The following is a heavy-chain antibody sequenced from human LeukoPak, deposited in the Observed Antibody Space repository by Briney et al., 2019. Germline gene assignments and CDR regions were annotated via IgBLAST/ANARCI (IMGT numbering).Heavy chain of an antibody. CDR2: IYWDDDK. D-gene: IGHD3-10*01. Sequence: SGPTLVNPTQTLTLTCTFSGFSLSTSGVGVGWIRQPPGKALEWLALIYWDDDKRYSPSLESRLTITKDTSKNQVVLTVTNMDPLDTATYYCARIFYGSGTYFLDYWGQGTLVTVSS. V-gene: IGHV2-5*02. J-gene: IGHJ4*02. CDR1: GFSLSTSGVG. CDR3: ARIFYGSGTYFLDY.